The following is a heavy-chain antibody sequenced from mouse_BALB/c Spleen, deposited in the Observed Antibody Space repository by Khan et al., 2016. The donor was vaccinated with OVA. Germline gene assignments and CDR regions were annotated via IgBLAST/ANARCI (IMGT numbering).Heavy chain of an antibody. CDR2: INSDGYYT. Sequence: EVQLVETGGDLMKPGGSLKLSCAASGFTFSAYSMSWVRQTPDKRLEWVATINSDGYYTYYPDSVQGRFTISRNNAKKTLSLQMSSLRSEDTAIYYCASHLTGSFAYWGQGTLVTVSA. V-gene: IGHV5-6*01. D-gene: IGHD4-1*01. CDR1: GFTFSAYS. J-gene: IGHJ3*01. CDR3: ASHLTGSFAY.